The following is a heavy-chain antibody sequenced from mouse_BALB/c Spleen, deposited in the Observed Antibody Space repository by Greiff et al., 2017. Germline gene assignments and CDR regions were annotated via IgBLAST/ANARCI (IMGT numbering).Heavy chain of an antibody. CDR2: ISSGSSTI. J-gene: IGHJ4*01. D-gene: IGHD2-14*01. Sequence: EVQLVESGGGLVQPGGSRKLSCAASGFTFSSFGMHWVRQAPEKGLEWVAYISSGSSTIYYADTVKGRFTISRDNPKNTLFLQMTSLRSEDTAMYYGARKAYYRYDGGAMDYWGQGTSVTVSS. V-gene: IGHV5-17*02. CDR3: ARKAYYRYDGGAMDY. CDR1: GFTFSSFG.